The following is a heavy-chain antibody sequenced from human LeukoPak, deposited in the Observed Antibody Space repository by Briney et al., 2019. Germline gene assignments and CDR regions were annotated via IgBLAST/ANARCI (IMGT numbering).Heavy chain of an antibody. CDR2: INHSGST. D-gene: IGHD6-6*01. V-gene: IGHV4-34*01. CDR3: ARMEYSSSSALDY. Sequence: SETLSLTCAVYGGSFSGYYWSWIRQPPGKGLEWIGEINHSGSTNYNPSLKSRVTISVDTSKNQFSLKLSSVTAADTAGYYCARMEYSSSSALDYWGQRTLVTVSS. J-gene: IGHJ4*02. CDR1: GGSFSGYY.